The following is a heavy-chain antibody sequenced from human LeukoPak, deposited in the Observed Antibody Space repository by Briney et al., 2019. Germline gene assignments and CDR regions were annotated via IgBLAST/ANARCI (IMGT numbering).Heavy chain of an antibody. CDR3: ARHPPRDGSAFDY. J-gene: IGHJ4*02. CDR2: MYYSGTT. Sequence: SETLSLTCTVSGGSISSGSYYWGWIRQPPGKGLEWIASMYYSGTTFYSPSLRSRVTISVDTSKNQLSLKLGSVTAADTAVYYCARHPPRDGSAFDYWVQATLVTVSS. V-gene: IGHV4-39*01. CDR1: GGSISSGSYY.